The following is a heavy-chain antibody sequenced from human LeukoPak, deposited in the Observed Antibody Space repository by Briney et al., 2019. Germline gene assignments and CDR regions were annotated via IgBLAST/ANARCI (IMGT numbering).Heavy chain of an antibody. CDR3: ANGYCSSTSCYPNY. V-gene: IGHV3-30*18. D-gene: IGHD2-2*01. CDR2: ISYDGSNK. Sequence: GGSLGLSCAASGFTFSSYGMHWVRQAPGKGLEWVAVISYDGSNKYYADSVKGRFTISRDNSKNTLYLQMNSLRAEDTAVYYCANGYCSSTSCYPNYWGQGTLVTVSS. J-gene: IGHJ4*02. CDR1: GFTFSSYG.